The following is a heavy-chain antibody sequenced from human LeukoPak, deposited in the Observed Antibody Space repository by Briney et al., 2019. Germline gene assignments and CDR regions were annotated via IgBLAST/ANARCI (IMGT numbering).Heavy chain of an antibody. D-gene: IGHD3-16*01. CDR3: ARDQRGGSYYYYYYYMDV. CDR1: GGSISSSSYY. J-gene: IGHJ6*03. CDR2: IYYSGST. Sequence: SETLSLTRTVSGGSISSSSYYWGWIRQPPGKGLEWIGSIYYSGSTYYNPSLKSRVTISVDTSKNQFSLKLSSVTAADTAVYYCARDQRGGSYYYYYYYMDVWGKGTTVTVSS. V-gene: IGHV4-39*07.